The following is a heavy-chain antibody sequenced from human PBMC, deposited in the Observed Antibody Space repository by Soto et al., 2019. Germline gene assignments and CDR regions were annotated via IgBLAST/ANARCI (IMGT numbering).Heavy chain of an antibody. D-gene: IGHD5-12*01. J-gene: IGHJ4*02. CDR3: AKEGSVVATTPDFDY. CDR2: ISYDGSYK. CDR1: GFTFSSYG. Sequence: QVQLVESGGGVVQPGRSLRLSCAASGFTFSSYGMHWVRQAPGKGLEWVAVISYDGSYKYYADSMKGRVTISRENSKNTLYVQMNSLRAADTAVYYCAKEGSVVATTPDFDYWGQGTLVTVSS. V-gene: IGHV3-30*18.